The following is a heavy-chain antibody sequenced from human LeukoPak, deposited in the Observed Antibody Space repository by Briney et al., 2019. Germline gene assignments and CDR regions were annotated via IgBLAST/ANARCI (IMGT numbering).Heavy chain of an antibody. J-gene: IGHJ4*02. CDR1: GFIVSNYY. D-gene: IGHD2-2*01. V-gene: IGHV3-53*01. Sequence: GGSLRLSCAASGFIVSNYYMNWVRQAPGKGLECVSVIYNGGATYYADSVKGRFTISRDNSKNTLYLQMNSLRAEDTAMYFCAREYGSGTFDWGQGTLVTVSS. CDR3: AREYGSGTFD. CDR2: IYNGGAT.